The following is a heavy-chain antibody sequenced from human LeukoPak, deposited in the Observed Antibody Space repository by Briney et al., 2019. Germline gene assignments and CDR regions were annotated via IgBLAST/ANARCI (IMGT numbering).Heavy chain of an antibody. Sequence: PSETLSLTCNVSGGSITNYFWSWIRQPAGKGLEWIGRIYTSGSTDYNPSLRSRVTMSVDTSKNQFSLKLSSVTAADTAVYYCAREVGRGYFDYWGQGTLVTVSS. CDR1: GGSITNYF. D-gene: IGHD3-10*01. CDR2: IYTSGST. J-gene: IGHJ4*02. V-gene: IGHV4-4*07. CDR3: AREVGRGYFDY.